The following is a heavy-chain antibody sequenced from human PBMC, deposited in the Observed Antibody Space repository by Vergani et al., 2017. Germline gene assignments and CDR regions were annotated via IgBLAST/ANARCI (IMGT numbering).Heavy chain of an antibody. D-gene: IGHD6-13*01. CDR2: IKSKTDGGTT. V-gene: IGHV3-15*01. Sequence: EVQLVESGRGLVKPGGSLRLSCAASGFTFSNAWMSWVRQAPGKGLEWVGRIKSKTDGGTTDYAAPVKGRFTISRDDSKNTLYLQMNSLKTEDTAVYYCTTASFSSSWSEGYDYWGQGTLVTVSS. CDR1: GFTFSNAW. CDR3: TTASFSSSWSEGYDY. J-gene: IGHJ4*02.